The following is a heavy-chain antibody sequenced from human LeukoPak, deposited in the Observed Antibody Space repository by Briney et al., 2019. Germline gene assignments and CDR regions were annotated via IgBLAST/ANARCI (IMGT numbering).Heavy chain of an antibody. CDR1: GYSISSGYY. CDR3: ARDYDYGGNNWFDP. D-gene: IGHD4-23*01. J-gene: IGHJ5*02. CDR2: IYHSGST. V-gene: IGHV4-38-2*02. Sequence: SETLSLTCTVSGYSISSGYYWGWIRQPPGKGLEWIGSIYHSGSTYYNPSLKSRVTISVDTSKNQFSLKLSSVTAADTAVYYCARDYDYGGNNWFDPWGQGTLVTVSS.